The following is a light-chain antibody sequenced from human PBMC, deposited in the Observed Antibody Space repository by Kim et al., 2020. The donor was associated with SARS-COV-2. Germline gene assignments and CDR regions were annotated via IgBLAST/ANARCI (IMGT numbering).Light chain of an antibody. J-gene: IGKJ2*01. CDR3: QQYGSSPPTYT. Sequence: PGERPTISCRASQSVSSSYLAWYQQKPGQAPRLLIYGASSRATGIPDRFSGSGSGTDFTLTISRLEPEDFAVYYCQQYGSSPPTYTFGQGTKLEI. V-gene: IGKV3-20*01. CDR2: GAS. CDR1: QSVSSSY.